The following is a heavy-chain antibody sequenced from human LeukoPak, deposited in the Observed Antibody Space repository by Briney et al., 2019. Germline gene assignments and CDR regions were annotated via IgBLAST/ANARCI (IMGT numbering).Heavy chain of an antibody. CDR2: ISGSGGRT. D-gene: IGHD1-26*01. V-gene: IGHV3-23*01. CDR1: GFTFSSYG. Sequence: GGTLRLSCAASGFTFSSYGMSWVRQAPGKGLEWVSAISGSGGRTYYADSVKGRFTISRDNSKNTLYLQMNSLRAEDTAVYYCAKGSIVGATTFDYWGQGTLVTVSS. J-gene: IGHJ4*02. CDR3: AKGSIVGATTFDY.